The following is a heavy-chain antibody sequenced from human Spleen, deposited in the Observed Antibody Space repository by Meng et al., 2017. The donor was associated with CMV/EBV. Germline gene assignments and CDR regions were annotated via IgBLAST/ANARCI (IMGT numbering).Heavy chain of an antibody. CDR3: ARDVGPGYFDY. CDR2: ISYDGSNN. CDR1: GFTFSSYA. Sequence: SCAASGFTFSSYAMYWVRQAPGKGLEWVAVISYDGSNNYYSDSVRGRFTISRDNSKSTLFLQMNSLRPDDTAVYFCARDVGPGYFDYWGQGTLVTVSS. D-gene: IGHD1-26*01. V-gene: IGHV3-30*04. J-gene: IGHJ4*02.